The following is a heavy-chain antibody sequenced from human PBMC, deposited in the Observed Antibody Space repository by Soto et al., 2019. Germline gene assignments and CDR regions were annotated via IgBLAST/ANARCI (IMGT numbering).Heavy chain of an antibody. Sequence: GGSLRLSCAASGFTFSSYGMHWVRQAPGKGLEWVAVISYDGSNKYYADSVKGRFTISRDNSKNTLYLQMNSLRAEDTAVYYCAKEGGVFGVVTIFDYWGQGTLVTVSS. V-gene: IGHV3-30*18. CDR1: GFTFSSYG. D-gene: IGHD3-3*01. CDR2: ISYDGSNK. J-gene: IGHJ4*02. CDR3: AKEGGVFGVVTIFDY.